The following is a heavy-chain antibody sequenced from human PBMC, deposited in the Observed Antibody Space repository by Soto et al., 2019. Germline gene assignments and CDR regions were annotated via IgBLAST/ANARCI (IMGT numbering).Heavy chain of an antibody. CDR3: AGDFGSGSYRFDY. CDR1: VDAISGFS. Sequence: PSETLSLTCTVSVDAISGFSWSWIRQPPGKGLEWIGHIYYSGSTTYNPSFKSRVTISIDRSEKQFSLKLTSVTAADTAVYFCAGDFGSGSYRFDYWGQGALVTVSS. CDR2: IYYSGST. V-gene: IGHV4-59*01. J-gene: IGHJ4*02. D-gene: IGHD3-10*01.